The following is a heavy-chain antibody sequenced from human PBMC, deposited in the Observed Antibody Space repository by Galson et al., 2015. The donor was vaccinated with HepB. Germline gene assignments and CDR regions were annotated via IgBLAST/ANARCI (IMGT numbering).Heavy chain of an antibody. D-gene: IGHD6-13*01. J-gene: IGHJ5*02. CDR2: IYSGGST. Sequence: SLRLSCAASGFTVSSNYMSWVRQAPGKGLEWVSVIYSGGSTYYADSVKGRFTISRDNSKNTLYLQMNSLRAEDTAVYYCARGNYLLAAAGTLRWFDPWGQGTLVTVSS. CDR1: GFTVSSNY. V-gene: IGHV3-66*02. CDR3: ARGNYLLAAAGTLRWFDP.